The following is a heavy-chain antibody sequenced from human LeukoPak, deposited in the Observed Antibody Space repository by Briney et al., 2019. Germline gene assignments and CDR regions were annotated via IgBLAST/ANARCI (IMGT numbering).Heavy chain of an antibody. Sequence: GGSLRLSCTASGFTFSTYAMGWARQAPGRGLEWVSGIGSNGVNTYYADSAKGRFTISRDNSKNTVYLQMNSLRAEDTAVYYCARVGEQWLVNDAFDIWGQGTMVTVSS. CDR1: GFTFSTYA. J-gene: IGHJ3*02. V-gene: IGHV3-23*01. CDR2: IGSNGVNT. D-gene: IGHD6-19*01. CDR3: ARVGEQWLVNDAFDI.